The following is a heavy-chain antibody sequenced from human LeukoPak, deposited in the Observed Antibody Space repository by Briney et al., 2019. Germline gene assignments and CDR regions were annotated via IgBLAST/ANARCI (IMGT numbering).Heavy chain of an antibody. J-gene: IGHJ4*02. CDR3: ARLGYCNTGSCYSLDY. CDR2: ISSSGKTV. D-gene: IGHD2-15*01. CDR1: GFTFSSYE. Sequence: GGSLRLSCAVSGFTFSSYEMNWVRQAPGKGLEWISYISSSGKTVFYVDSVKGRFTISRDNARNSLFLQVNSLRAEDTALYYCARLGYCNTGSCYSLDYWGQGTLVTVSS. V-gene: IGHV3-48*03.